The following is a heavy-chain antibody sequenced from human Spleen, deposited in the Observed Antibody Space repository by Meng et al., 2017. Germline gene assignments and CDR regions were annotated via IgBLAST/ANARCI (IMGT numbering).Heavy chain of an antibody. D-gene: IGHD7-27*01. CDR2: AST. CDR1: GGSVRSSDYQ. V-gene: IGHV4-61*08. J-gene: IGHJ4*02. Sequence: EARPGRWRPSCTSALIGTVSGGSVRSSDYQWSWIRQTPGKGLEWIGFASTNYNPSLKSRLTISLDTSKNQFSLKLTSVTAADTAVYYCARDYWGSLDYWGQGILVTVSS. CDR3: ARDYWGSLDY.